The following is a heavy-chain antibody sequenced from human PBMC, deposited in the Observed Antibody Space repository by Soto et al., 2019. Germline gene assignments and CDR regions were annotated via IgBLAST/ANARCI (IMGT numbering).Heavy chain of an antibody. V-gene: IGHV1-69*01. D-gene: IGHD3-10*01. CDR1: GGTFSSYA. CDR2: IIPIFGTA. CDR3: ARVGYGSTLDWFDP. Sequence: QVQLVQSGAEVKKPGSSVKVSCKASGGTFSSYAISWVRQAPGQGLEWMGGIIPIFGTANYEQKFQGRVTITADESTSTAYMELSSVSSEDTAVYYCARVGYGSTLDWFDPWGQGTPVTVSS. J-gene: IGHJ5*02.